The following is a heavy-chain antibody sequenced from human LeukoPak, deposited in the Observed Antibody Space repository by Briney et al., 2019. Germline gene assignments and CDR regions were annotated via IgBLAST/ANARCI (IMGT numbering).Heavy chain of an antibody. Sequence: GGSLRLSCAASGFTFSSYGMHWVRQAPGKGLEWVAFIRYDGSNKYYADSVKGRFTISRDNSKNTLYLQMNSLRAEDTAVYYCAKDLFSYSGYDREGTGAFDIWGQGTMVTVSS. CDR1: GFTFSSYG. D-gene: IGHD5-12*01. V-gene: IGHV3-30*02. CDR3: AKDLFSYSGYDREGTGAFDI. J-gene: IGHJ3*02. CDR2: IRYDGSNK.